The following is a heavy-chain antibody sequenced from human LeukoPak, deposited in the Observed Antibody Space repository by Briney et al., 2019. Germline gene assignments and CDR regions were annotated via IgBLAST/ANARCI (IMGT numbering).Heavy chain of an antibody. CDR1: GGSTSSSSYY. J-gene: IGHJ4*02. V-gene: IGHV4-61*05. Sequence: SETLSLTCTVSGGSTSSSSYYWGWIRQPPGEGLGLIGYINYSGSTNYNPSLKSRVTISVDTSKNQLSLKLSSVTAADTAVYYCARDLVYYGSGSYVDYWGQGTLVTVSS. D-gene: IGHD3-10*01. CDR2: INYSGST. CDR3: ARDLVYYGSGSYVDY.